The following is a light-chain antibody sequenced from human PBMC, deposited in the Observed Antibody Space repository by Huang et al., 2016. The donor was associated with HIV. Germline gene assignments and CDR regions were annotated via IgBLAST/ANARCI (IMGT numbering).Light chain of an antibody. CDR3: MQGTHWWT. Sequence: DVVMTQSPLSLPVTLGQPASISCRSSQSLEYSDGNTYLNWFQQRPGQSPRLLIYKGSNGDSGVPDRFSGSGSGTDFTLKISRVEAEDVGVYYCMQGTHWWTFGQGTKVEIK. CDR1: QSLEYSDGNTY. V-gene: IGKV2-30*01. J-gene: IGKJ1*01. CDR2: KGS.